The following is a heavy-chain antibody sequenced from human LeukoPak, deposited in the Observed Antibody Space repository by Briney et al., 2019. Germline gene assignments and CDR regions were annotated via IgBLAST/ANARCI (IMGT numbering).Heavy chain of an antibody. CDR3: ARDSMYAFDI. Sequence: GGSLRLSCAASGFTFSSYSMNWVREAPGKGLEWISYFSTSSGTISYADSVKGRFTISRDNAKNSLYLQMNSLRAEDTAVYYCARDSMYAFDIWGQGTMVTVSS. CDR2: FSTSSGTI. D-gene: IGHD2-2*01. CDR1: GFTFSSYS. V-gene: IGHV3-48*01. J-gene: IGHJ3*02.